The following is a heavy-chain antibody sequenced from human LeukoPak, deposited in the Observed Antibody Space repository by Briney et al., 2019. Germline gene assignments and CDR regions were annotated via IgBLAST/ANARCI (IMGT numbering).Heavy chain of an antibody. J-gene: IGHJ4*02. CDR3: ARGVPYYYDSSGYPFEY. Sequence: DPSETLSLTCTVSGGSISTYYWNWIRQPPGKGLEWIGYIYSSGSTNYNPSLKSRVTISVDRSKNQLSLKLNSVTAADTAVYYCARGVPYYYDSSGYPFEYWGQGTLVTVSS. D-gene: IGHD3-22*01. CDR2: IYSSGST. V-gene: IGHV4-59*12. CDR1: GGSISTYY.